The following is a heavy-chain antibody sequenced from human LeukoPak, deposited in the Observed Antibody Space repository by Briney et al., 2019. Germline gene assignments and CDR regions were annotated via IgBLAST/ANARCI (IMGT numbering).Heavy chain of an antibody. D-gene: IGHD1-1*01. J-gene: IGHJ4*02. CDR1: GYTFAGYY. CDR2: TNPNSGGT. CDR3: ARGRSTTGTFFIY. V-gene: IGHV1-2*02. Sequence: ASVKVSCKASGYTFAGYYMHWVRQAPGQGLEWMGWTNPNSGGTNYAQKFQGRVTMTRDTSISTAYMELSRLRSGDTAVYYCARGRSTTGTFFIYWGQGTLVTVSS.